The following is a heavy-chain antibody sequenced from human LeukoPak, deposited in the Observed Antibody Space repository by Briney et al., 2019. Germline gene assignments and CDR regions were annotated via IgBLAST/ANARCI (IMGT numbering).Heavy chain of an antibody. CDR2: INPSGGST. D-gene: IGHD3-9*01. CDR1: GYTFTSYY. V-gene: IGHV1-46*01. J-gene: IGHJ6*03. Sequence: GASVKVSCKASGYTFTSYYMHWVRQAPGQGLEWMGIINPSGGSTSYAQKFQGRVTMTRDMSTSTVYMELSSLRSEDTAVYYCARDRGHYDILTGYYNWSGYYYYYMDVWGQGTLVTVSS. CDR3: ARDRGHYDILTGYYNWSGYYYYYMDV.